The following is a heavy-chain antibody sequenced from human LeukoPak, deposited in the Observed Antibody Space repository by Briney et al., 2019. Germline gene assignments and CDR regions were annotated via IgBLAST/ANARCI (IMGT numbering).Heavy chain of an antibody. CDR3: SRGTYSKAWSYLYFDF. V-gene: IGHV4-59*01. Sequence: SESLSLTCTVSGGSFSSYYWNWVRQPPGKRLEWVGYIHYSGTPNYTPSLKSRVTMSMDMSKNQVALNLSSVTAADTAVYYCSRGTYSKAWSYLYFDFWGQGTLLTVSS. J-gene: IGHJ4*02. D-gene: IGHD6-13*01. CDR2: IHYSGTP. CDR1: GGSFSSYY.